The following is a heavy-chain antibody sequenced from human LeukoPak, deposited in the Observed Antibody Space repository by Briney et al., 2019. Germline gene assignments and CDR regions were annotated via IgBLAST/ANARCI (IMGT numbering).Heavy chain of an antibody. CDR3: ARDRGYSTFDY. Sequence: GGSLRLSCAASGFTFSSYAMHWVRQAPGKGLEWVAVISYDGSNKYYADSVKGRFTISRDNSKNTLYLQMNSLRAEDTAVYYCARDRGYSTFDYWGQGTQVTVSS. J-gene: IGHJ4*02. V-gene: IGHV3-30-3*01. CDR1: GFTFSSYA. CDR2: ISYDGSNK. D-gene: IGHD2-21*01.